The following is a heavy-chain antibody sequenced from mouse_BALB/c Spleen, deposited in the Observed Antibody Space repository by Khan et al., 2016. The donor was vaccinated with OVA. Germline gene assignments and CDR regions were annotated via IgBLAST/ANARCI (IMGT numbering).Heavy chain of an antibody. V-gene: IGHV1S41*01. D-gene: IGHD1-1*01. J-gene: IGHJ4*01. CDR1: GYTFTSYW. CDR2: IAPGSGST. CDR3: AISNYYGTGLYAMDY. Sequence: DLVKPGASVKLSCKASGYTFTSYWINWIKQRPGLGLEWIGRIAPGSGSTSYNEMFKGTAKLTVDSSSSTAYIQLSSLTSEDSAVYFCAISNYYGTGLYAMDYWGQGTSVTVSS.